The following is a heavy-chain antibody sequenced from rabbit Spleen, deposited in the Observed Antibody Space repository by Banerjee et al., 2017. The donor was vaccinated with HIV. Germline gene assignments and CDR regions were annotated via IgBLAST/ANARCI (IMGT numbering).Heavy chain of an antibody. D-gene: IGHD2-1*01. Sequence: QSVEESGGDLVKPGGTLTLTCTASGFDFSNYYMNWVRQAPGKGLEWIACIYAGSSGSTYYASWAKGRFTISKTPSTTVTLHLTSLTAADTATYFCASGLYVDNTRMNWGRPGTLLT. V-gene: IGHV1S40*01. CDR3: ASGLYVDNTRMNW. CDR2: IYAGSSGST. CDR1: GFDFSNYY. J-gene: IGHJ4*01.